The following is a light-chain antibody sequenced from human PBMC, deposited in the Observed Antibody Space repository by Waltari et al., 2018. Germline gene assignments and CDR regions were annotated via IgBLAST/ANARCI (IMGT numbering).Light chain of an antibody. CDR1: NSNTGSTI. Sequence: QSVLTQPPSASGTPGQRVTISCSGSNSNTGSTIVNWYQRLPGVAPKLLIHSDNQRPSGVPDRFSGSRSGNSASLAISGLQSEDEADYYCAAWDDSLNVIFGGGTKLTVL. CDR2: SDN. J-gene: IGLJ2*01. CDR3: AAWDDSLNVI. V-gene: IGLV1-44*01.